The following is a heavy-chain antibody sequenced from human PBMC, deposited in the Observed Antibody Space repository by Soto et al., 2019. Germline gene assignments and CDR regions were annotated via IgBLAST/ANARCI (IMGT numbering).Heavy chain of an antibody. V-gene: IGHV3-23*01. CDR1: GFTFSSYA. Sequence: EVQLLESGGGLVQPGGPLRLSCAASGFTFSSYAMSWVRQAPGKGLEWVSAISGSGGSTYYADSVKGRFTISRDNSKNTLYLQMNSLRAEDTAVYYCAKDRDFWSGIDNFDYWGQGTLVTVSS. D-gene: IGHD3-3*01. CDR3: AKDRDFWSGIDNFDY. CDR2: ISGSGGST. J-gene: IGHJ4*02.